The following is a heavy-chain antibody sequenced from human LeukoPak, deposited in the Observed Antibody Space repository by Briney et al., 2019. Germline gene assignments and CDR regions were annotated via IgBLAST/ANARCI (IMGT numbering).Heavy chain of an antibody. CDR1: GYTFTGYY. CDR2: INPNSGGT. V-gene: IGHV1-2*06. CDR3: ASSASKGVVLTDFYYYGMDV. D-gene: IGHD3-3*01. Sequence: ASVKVSCKASGYTFTGYYMHWVRQAPGQGLEWMGRINPNSGGTKFAQKFQGRVTMTRDTSISTVYMELSRLRSDDTAVYYCASSASKGVVLTDFYYYGMDVWGQGTTVTVSS. J-gene: IGHJ6*02.